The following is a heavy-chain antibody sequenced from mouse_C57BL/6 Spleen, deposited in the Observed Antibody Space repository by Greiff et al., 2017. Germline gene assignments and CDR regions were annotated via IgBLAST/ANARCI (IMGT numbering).Heavy chain of an antibody. CDR3: ARVYYDYDSVYFDV. V-gene: IGHV1-82*01. Sequence: QVQLQQSGPELVKPGASVKISCKASGYAFSSYWMNWVKQRPGKGLEWIGRIYPGDGDTNYNGKFKGKATMTADKSSSTAYMQLSNLTSEDSAVYFCARVYYDYDSVYFDVWGTGTTVTVSS. CDR1: GYAFSSYW. D-gene: IGHD2-4*01. J-gene: IGHJ1*03. CDR2: IYPGDGDT.